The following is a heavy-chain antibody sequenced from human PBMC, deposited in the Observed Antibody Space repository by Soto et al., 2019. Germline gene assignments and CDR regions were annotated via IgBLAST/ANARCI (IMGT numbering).Heavy chain of an antibody. D-gene: IGHD1-7*01. J-gene: IGHJ6*03. CDR1: GFTFSSYA. CDR2: ISGSGGST. V-gene: IGHV3-23*01. CDR3: AKDRKTVITGTSSRYYYYYMDV. Sequence: EVQLLESGGGLVQPGGSLRLSCAASGFTFSSYAMSWVRQAPGKGQEWVSAISGSGGSTYYADSVKGRFTISRDNSKNTLYLQMNSLRAEDTAVYYCAKDRKTVITGTSSRYYYYYMDVWGKGTTVTVSS.